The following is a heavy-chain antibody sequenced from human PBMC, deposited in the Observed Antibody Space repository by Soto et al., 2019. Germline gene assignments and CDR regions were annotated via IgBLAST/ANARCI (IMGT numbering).Heavy chain of an antibody. CDR2: ISYDGSNK. D-gene: IGHD1-7*01. Sequence: GGSLRLSCAASGFTFSSYGMHWVRQAPGKGLEWVAVISYDGSNKYYADSVKGRFTISRDNSKNTLYLQMNSLRAEDTAVYYCAKDLLNYGPGWFDPWGQGTLVTVSS. CDR3: AKDLLNYGPGWFDP. V-gene: IGHV3-30*18. J-gene: IGHJ5*02. CDR1: GFTFSSYG.